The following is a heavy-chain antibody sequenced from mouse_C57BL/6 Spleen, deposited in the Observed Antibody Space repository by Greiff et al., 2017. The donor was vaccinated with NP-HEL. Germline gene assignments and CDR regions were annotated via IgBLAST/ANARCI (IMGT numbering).Heavy chain of an antibody. V-gene: IGHV14-1*01. D-gene: IGHD1-1*01. Sequence: VQLQQSGAELVRPGASVKLSCTASGFNIKDYYMHWVKQRPEQGLEWIGRIDPEDGDTEYDPKFQGKATMTADTSSNTAYLQLSSLTSEDTAAYYCTTITTVRAYWGQGTLVTVSA. CDR1: GFNIKDYY. J-gene: IGHJ3*01. CDR2: IDPEDGDT. CDR3: TTITTVRAY.